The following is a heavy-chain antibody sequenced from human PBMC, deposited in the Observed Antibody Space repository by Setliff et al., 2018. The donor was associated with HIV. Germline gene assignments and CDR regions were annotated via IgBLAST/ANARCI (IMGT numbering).Heavy chain of an antibody. CDR1: GFTFINYD. V-gene: IGHV1-8*02. D-gene: IGHD2-8*01. J-gene: IGHJ6*03. Sequence: ASVKVSCKASGFTFINYDINWVRQAPGQGLEWMGWMNPNSSNTGYAQKFRGRVAMTRNTSINTAYMELSSLRSEDTAVYYCARGRVMVYANRRFYYYMDVWGKGTTVTVSS. CDR3: ARGRVMVYANRRFYYYMDV. CDR2: MNPNSSNT.